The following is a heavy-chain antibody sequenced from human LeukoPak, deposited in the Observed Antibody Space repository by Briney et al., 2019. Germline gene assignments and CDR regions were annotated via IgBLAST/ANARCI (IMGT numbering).Heavy chain of an antibody. CDR3: ARVGILTGYFGSRLARENQAYYFDY. V-gene: IGHV4-38-2*01. Sequence: GSLRLSCAASGFTFSDYYMSWIRQAPGKGLEWIGSIYYSGSTYYNPSLKSRVTISVDTSKNQFSLKLSSVTAADTAVYYCARVGILTGYFGSRLARENQAYYFDYWGQGTLVTVSS. D-gene: IGHD3-9*01. J-gene: IGHJ4*02. CDR2: IYYSGST. CDR1: GFTFSDYY.